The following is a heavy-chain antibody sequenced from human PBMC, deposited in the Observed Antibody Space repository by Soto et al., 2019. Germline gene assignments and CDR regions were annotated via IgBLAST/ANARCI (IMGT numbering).Heavy chain of an antibody. CDR1: GDSVSSNTAA. J-gene: IGHJ4*02. Sequence: SQTLSLTCAISGDSVSSNTAAWNWIRSSPSRGLEWLGRTYYRSNWRHDYAVSVKSRITVNPDTSKNHFSLQLNSVTPDDTAVYYCARAGSPFHSDSTGYWGFDYWGQGTLVTVSS. D-gene: IGHD3-9*01. CDR3: ARAGSPFHSDSTGYWGFDY. CDR2: TYYRSNWRH. V-gene: IGHV6-1*01.